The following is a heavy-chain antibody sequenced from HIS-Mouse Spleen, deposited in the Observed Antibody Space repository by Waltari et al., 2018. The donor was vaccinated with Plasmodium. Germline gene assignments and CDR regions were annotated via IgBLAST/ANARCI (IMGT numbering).Heavy chain of an antibody. Sequence: EVQLVESVGGLVQPGGSLRLSCAASGFTFSSYWLGWVRQAPGKGLELVANIKQDGSEKYYVDSVKGRFTISRDNAKNSLYLQMNSLRAEDTAVYYCASSWYWYFDLWGRGTLVTVSS. CDR3: ASSWYWYFDL. V-gene: IGHV3-7*01. CDR1: GFTFSSYW. D-gene: IGHD6-13*01. J-gene: IGHJ2*01. CDR2: IKQDGSEK.